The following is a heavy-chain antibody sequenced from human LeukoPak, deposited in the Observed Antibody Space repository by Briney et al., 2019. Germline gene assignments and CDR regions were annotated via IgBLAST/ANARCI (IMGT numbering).Heavy chain of an antibody. CDR2: ISGSGGST. V-gene: IGHV3-23*01. D-gene: IGHD3-10*01. CDR3: AIRDIYGSGSPGY. Sequence: PGGSLRLSCAASGFTFSSYGMSWVRQAPGKGLEWDSAISGSGGSTYYADSVKGRFTISRDNSKNTLYLQMSSLRAEDTAVYYCAIRDIYGSGSPGYWGQGTLVTVSS. CDR1: GFTFSSYG. J-gene: IGHJ4*02.